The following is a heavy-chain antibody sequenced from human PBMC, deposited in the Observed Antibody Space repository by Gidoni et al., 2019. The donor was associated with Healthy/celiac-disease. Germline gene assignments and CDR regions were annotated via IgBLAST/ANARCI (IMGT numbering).Heavy chain of an antibody. CDR3: AQDGRSVGPTSD. CDR1: GLPFSTFA. CDR2: VSPSGSGT. Sequence: EVRLLESGGGWVQPGGSLRRSRAASGLPFSTFAMSWVRQAPGKGLEWVSGVSPSGSGTYYADSVKGRFTISRDNSKNTLYVQMNSLRAEDTAIYYCAQDGRSVGPTSDWGQGTLVAVSS. V-gene: IGHV3-23*01. D-gene: IGHD1-26*01. J-gene: IGHJ4*02.